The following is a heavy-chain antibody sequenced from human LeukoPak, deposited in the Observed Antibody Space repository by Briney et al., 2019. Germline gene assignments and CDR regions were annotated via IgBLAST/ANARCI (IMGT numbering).Heavy chain of an antibody. J-gene: IGHJ3*02. CDR2: IYSGGST. CDR3: AREGARGYSYGSNAFDI. CDR1: GFTVSSNY. V-gene: IGHV3-66*01. D-gene: IGHD5-18*01. Sequence: GGSLRLSCAASGFTVSSNYMSWVRQAPGKGLEWVSVIYSGGSTYYADSVKGRFTISRDNSKNTLYLQMNSLRAEDTAVYYCAREGARGYSYGSNAFDIWGQGTMVTVSS.